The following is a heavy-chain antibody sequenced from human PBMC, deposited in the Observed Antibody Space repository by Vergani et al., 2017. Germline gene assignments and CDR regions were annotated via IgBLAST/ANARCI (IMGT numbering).Heavy chain of an antibody. CDR2: ISAYNGNT. CDR3: ARARIGETIPGAYYYGMDV. D-gene: IGHD3-10*01. CDR1: GYTFTSYG. J-gene: IGHJ6*02. V-gene: IGHV1-18*01. Sequence: QVQLVQSGAEVKKPGASVKVSCKASGYTFTSYGISWVRQAPGQGLEWMGWISAYNGNTNYAQKRQGRVTMTTDTSTSTAYMGLRSLRSDDTAVYYCARARIGETIPGAYYYGMDVWGQGTTVTVSS.